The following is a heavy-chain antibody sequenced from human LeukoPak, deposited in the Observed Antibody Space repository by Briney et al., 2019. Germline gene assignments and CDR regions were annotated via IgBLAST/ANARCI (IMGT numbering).Heavy chain of an antibody. Sequence: PGGSLRLSCAASGFTFSSYGMHWVRQAPGKGLEWVAVIWYDGSNKYYADFVKGRFTISRDNSKNTLYLQMISLRAEDTAVYYCARAQDYDSSGYVDGFDIWGQGTMVTVSS. D-gene: IGHD3-22*01. V-gene: IGHV3-33*01. CDR3: ARAQDYDSSGYVDGFDI. J-gene: IGHJ3*02. CDR1: GFTFSSYG. CDR2: IWYDGSNK.